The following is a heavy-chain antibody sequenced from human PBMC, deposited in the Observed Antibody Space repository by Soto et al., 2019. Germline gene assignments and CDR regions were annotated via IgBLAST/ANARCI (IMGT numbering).Heavy chain of an antibody. V-gene: IGHV5-51*01. D-gene: IGHD2-2*02. J-gene: IGHJ3*02. CDR1: GYSFTSYW. CDR2: IYPGESNT. Sequence: ESLKISCKGSGYSFTSYWIGWVRQMPGKGLEWMGIIYPGESNTRYSPSFQGQVTITADKSISTAYLQWSGLKASDTAMYYCARPWGIVVVPAAIRFGAFDIWGQGTMVTVSS. CDR3: ARPWGIVVVPAAIRFGAFDI.